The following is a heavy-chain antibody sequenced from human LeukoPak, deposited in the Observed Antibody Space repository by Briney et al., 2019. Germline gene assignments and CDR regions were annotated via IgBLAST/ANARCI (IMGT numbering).Heavy chain of an antibody. D-gene: IGHD3-3*01. Sequence: SDTLSLTCAVYGGSFSGYYWSWIRQPPGKGLEWIGEINHSGSTNYNPSLKSRVTISVDTSKNQFSLKLSSVTAADTAVYYCARGRRRLYYDFWSGYYQYFDYWGQGTLVTVSS. CDR2: INHSGST. V-gene: IGHV4-34*01. CDR3: ARGRRRLYYDFWSGYYQYFDY. J-gene: IGHJ4*02. CDR1: GGSFSGYY.